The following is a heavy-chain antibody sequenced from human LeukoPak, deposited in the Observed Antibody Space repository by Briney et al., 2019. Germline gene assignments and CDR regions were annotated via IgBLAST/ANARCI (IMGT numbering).Heavy chain of an antibody. D-gene: IGHD3-22*01. CDR2: IYTSGST. Sequence: SQTLSLTCTVSGGSISSGSYYWSWIRQPAGKGLEWIGRIYTSGSTNYNPSLKSRVTISVDTSKNQFSLKLSSVTAADTAVYYCARVGYHDSFDAFDIWGQGTMVTVSS. J-gene: IGHJ3*02. CDR1: GGSISSGSYY. V-gene: IGHV4-61*02. CDR3: ARVGYHDSFDAFDI.